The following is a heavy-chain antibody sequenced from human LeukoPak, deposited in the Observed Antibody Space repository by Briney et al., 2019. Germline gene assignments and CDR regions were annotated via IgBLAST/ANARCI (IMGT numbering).Heavy chain of an antibody. CDR2: IHPGDSDT. Sequence: GESLKISCKGSGYTFTSYWIGWVRQMPGKGLELMGIIHPGDSDTRYSPSFQGQVTISVDKSISTAYLQWSSLKASDIAMYYCARYEPVAGRVFDYWGQGTLVTVSS. V-gene: IGHV5-51*01. J-gene: IGHJ4*02. CDR3: ARYEPVAGRVFDY. CDR1: GYTFTSYW. D-gene: IGHD6-19*01.